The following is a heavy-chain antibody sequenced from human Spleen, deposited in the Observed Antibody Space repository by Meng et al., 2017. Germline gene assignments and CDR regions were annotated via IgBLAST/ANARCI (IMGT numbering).Heavy chain of an antibody. Sequence: GESLKISCAASGFTFSNYAMHWVRQAPGKGLEWVAVISYDGSNKYYADSVKGRFTISRDNSKNTLYLQMNSLRAEDTAVYYCARGGLEYWYFDLWGRGTLVTVSS. CDR2: ISYDGSNK. CDR1: GFTFSNYA. V-gene: IGHV3-30*04. J-gene: IGHJ2*01. D-gene: IGHD5-24*01. CDR3: ARGGLEYWYFDL.